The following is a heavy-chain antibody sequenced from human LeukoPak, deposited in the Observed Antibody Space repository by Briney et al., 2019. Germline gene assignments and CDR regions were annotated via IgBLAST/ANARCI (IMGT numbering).Heavy chain of an antibody. J-gene: IGHJ4*02. D-gene: IGHD6-13*01. V-gene: IGHV3-11*01. Sequence: GGSLRLSCAASGFTFSDYYMSWIRQAPGKGLEWVSYISSSGSTIYYADSVKGRFTISRDNAKNSLYLQMNSLRAEDTAVYYCASLAAAGLSDYWGQGTLVTVSS. CDR1: GFTFSDYY. CDR3: ASLAAAGLSDY. CDR2: ISSSGSTI.